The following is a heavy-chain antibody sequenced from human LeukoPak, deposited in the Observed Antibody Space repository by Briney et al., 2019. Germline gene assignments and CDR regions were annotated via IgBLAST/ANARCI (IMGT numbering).Heavy chain of an antibody. D-gene: IGHD3-16*01. CDR1: GFTFSSYA. J-gene: IGHJ4*02. Sequence: GGSLRLSCAASGFTFSSYAMSWVRQAPGKGLEWVSAISVSGGSTYYADSVKGRLTISRDNSKNTLYLQMNSLRAEDTAVYYCAKDLHPTDLSAIDDWGQGTLVTVSS. V-gene: IGHV3-23*01. CDR2: ISVSGGST. CDR3: AKDLHPTDLSAIDD.